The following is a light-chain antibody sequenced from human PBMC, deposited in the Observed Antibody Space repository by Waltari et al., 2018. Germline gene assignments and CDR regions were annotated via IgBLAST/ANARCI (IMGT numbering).Light chain of an antibody. V-gene: IGKV1D-12*01. J-gene: IGKJ4*01. CDR1: QGISNW. Sequence: IQMTQSPSSVSASVGDSVPITCRASQGISNWLAWYQQKPGQAPKRLIYADSSLQRGVPSRFSGSGSGTDFTLTISSLQPEDFATYYCQQANSYPNTFGGGTKVEIK. CDR3: QQANSYPNT. CDR2: ADS.